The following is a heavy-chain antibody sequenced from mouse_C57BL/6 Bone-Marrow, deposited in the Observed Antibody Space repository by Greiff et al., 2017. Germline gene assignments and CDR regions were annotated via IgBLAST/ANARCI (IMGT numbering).Heavy chain of an antibody. CDR3: ALDSPTFYAMDY. V-gene: IGHV14-2*01. CDR1: GFNIKDYY. J-gene: IGHJ4*01. CDR2: IDPEDGET. Sequence: EVKLMESGAELVKPGASVKLSCTASGFNIKDYYMHWVKQRTEQGLEWIGRIDPEDGETKYAPKFQGKATITADTASNTAYLQLSSLTSEDTAVYYCALDSPTFYAMDYWGQGTSVTVSS. D-gene: IGHD3-2*01.